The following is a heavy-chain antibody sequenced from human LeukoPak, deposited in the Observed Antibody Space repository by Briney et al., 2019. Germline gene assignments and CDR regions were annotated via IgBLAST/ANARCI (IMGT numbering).Heavy chain of an antibody. CDR2: INHSGST. V-gene: IGHV4-34*01. Sequence: SETLSLTCAVYGGSFSGYYWSWIRQPPGKGLEWIGEINHSGSTNYNPSLKSRVTISVDTSKNQFSLKLSSVTAADTAVYYCARLSSSSGRRPKYYYYYMDVWGKGTTVTVSS. CDR1: GGSFSGYY. D-gene: IGHD6-6*01. CDR3: ARLSSSSGRRPKYYYYYMDV. J-gene: IGHJ6*03.